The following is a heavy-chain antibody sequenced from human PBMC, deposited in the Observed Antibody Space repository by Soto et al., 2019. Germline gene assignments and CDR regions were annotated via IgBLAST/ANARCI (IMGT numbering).Heavy chain of an antibody. CDR3: AHPRGYGVFDAVDI. CDR1: GFTFDNYS. V-gene: IGHV3-23*01. Sequence: PGGSLRLSCAASGFTFDNYSINWVRQAPWKGLEWVAHISGSGGATKYADSVKGRFSISKDNSKNTLYLQMNNLAVEDTAQYYCAHPRGYGVFDAVDIWGRGKILTLSS. D-gene: IGHD4-17*01. CDR2: ISGSGGAT. J-gene: IGHJ3*02.